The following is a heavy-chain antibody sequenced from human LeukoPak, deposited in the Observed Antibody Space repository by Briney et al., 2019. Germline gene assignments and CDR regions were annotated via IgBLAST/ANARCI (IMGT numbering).Heavy chain of an antibody. Sequence: GGSLRLSCAASGFTFSSYAVSWVRQAPGKGLEWVSAISGSGGSTYYADSVKGRFTISRDNSKNTLYLQMNSLRAEDTAVYYCAKDQGYGYYFDYWGQGTLVTVSS. CDR2: ISGSGGST. CDR1: GFTFSSYA. D-gene: IGHD5-18*01. V-gene: IGHV3-23*01. CDR3: AKDQGYGYYFDY. J-gene: IGHJ4*02.